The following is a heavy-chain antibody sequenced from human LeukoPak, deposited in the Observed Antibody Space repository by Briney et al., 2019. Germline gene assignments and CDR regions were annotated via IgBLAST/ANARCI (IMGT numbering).Heavy chain of an antibody. CDR3: AKHFYDSSGYSR. J-gene: IGHJ4*02. CDR2: MSGSDGST. D-gene: IGHD3-22*01. CDR1: GFTFSSYA. V-gene: IGHV3-23*01. Sequence: QTGGSLRLSCAASGFTFSSYAMSWVRQAPGKGLEWVSAMSGSDGSTYYADSVKGRFTVSRDNSKNSLYLRMKSLRADDTAVYYCAKHFYDSSGYSRWGQGVLVTVSS.